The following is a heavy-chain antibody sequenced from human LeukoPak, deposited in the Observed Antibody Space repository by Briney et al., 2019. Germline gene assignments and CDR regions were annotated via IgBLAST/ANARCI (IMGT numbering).Heavy chain of an antibody. Sequence: GGSLRLSCEASGFNFNYFAMSWVPQVPGKRLEWVSTIGDAATSASYADSVRGRFSMSRDNSKNMVYLQMDSLRAEDTAVYFCSRVKYGGNSGYHFDSWGLGTLVTVSS. CDR2: IGDAATSA. D-gene: IGHD4-23*01. J-gene: IGHJ4*02. CDR3: SRVKYGGNSGYHFDS. CDR1: GFNFNYFA. V-gene: IGHV3-23*01.